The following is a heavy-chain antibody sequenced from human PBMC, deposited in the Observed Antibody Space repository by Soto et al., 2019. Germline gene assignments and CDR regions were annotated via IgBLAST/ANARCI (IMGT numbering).Heavy chain of an antibody. CDR2: IYYSGST. V-gene: IGHV4-39*07. D-gene: IGHD6-25*01. CDR3: ARGPGIAAAESYYYYGMDV. J-gene: IGHJ6*02. CDR1: GGSISSSSYY. Sequence: PSETLSLTCTVSGGSISSSSYYWGWIRQPPGKGLEWIGSIYYSGSTYYNPSLKSRVTISVDTSKNQFSLKLTSVSAVDTAAYYCARGPGIAAAESYYYYGMDVWGQGTTVTVSS.